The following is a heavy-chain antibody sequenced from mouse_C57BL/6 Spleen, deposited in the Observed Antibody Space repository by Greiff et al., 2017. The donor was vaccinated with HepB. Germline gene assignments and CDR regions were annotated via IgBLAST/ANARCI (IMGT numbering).Heavy chain of an antibody. D-gene: IGHD1-1*01. CDR2: INPNNGGT. J-gene: IGHJ2*01. V-gene: IGHV1-18*01. CDR3: AREAYGSSPYFDY. CDR1: GYTFTDYN. Sequence: VQLQQSGPELVKPGASVKIPCKASGYTFTDYNMDWVKQSHGKSLEWIGDINPNNGGTIYNQKFKGKATLTVDKSSSTAYMELRSLTSEDTAVYYCAREAYGSSPYFDYWGQGTTLTVSS.